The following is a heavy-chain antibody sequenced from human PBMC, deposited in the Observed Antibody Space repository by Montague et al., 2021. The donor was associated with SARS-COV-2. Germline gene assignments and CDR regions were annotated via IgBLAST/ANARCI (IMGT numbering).Heavy chain of an antibody. Sequence: SETLSLTCTVSGGSIRSTTFYWGWIRQSPGKGLEWIGCIYEGETTYYNPSLKSRVTISLDTSNNQFSLKITSLIVADTAIYYCVTLGKSAYAGQFDYWGQGTLVTVSS. V-gene: IGHV4-39*07. CDR1: GGSIRSTTFY. CDR3: VTLGKSAYAGQFDY. J-gene: IGHJ4*02. CDR2: IYEGETT. D-gene: IGHD2-21*01.